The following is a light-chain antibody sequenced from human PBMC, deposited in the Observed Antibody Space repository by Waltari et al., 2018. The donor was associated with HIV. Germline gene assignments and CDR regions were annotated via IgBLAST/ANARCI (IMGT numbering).Light chain of an antibody. Sequence: EIVMTQSPATLSVSPEERATLSCRARQRINNNLAWYQQKPGQAPRLLVYGASTGATGIPASFSGSGSGTEFTLTISSLQSEDFAVEYCQQYNNWPGITFGPGTKVDIK. CDR2: GAS. CDR1: QRINNN. CDR3: QQYNNWPGIT. V-gene: IGKV3-15*01. J-gene: IGKJ3*01.